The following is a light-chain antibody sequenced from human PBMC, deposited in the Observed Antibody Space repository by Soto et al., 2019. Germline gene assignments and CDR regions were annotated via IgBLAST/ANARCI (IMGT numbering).Light chain of an antibody. CDR3: MQAIEPWT. CDR2: RVS. CDR1: QSLVHSDGNTY. Sequence: DIVLTQTPLSSPVTLGQPASISCRSSQSLVHSDGNTYLSWFQQRPGQPPRLLINRVSNRFSGVPDRFSGSGEGTDFTLKISRVEAEDVGLYYCMQAIEPWTCGQGTTVEIK. V-gene: IGKV2-24*01. J-gene: IGKJ1*01.